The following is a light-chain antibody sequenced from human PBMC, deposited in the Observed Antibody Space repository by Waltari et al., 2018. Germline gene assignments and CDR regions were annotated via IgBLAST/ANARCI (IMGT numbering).Light chain of an antibody. CDR3: QHLNSYPLN. V-gene: IGKV1-5*03. CDR2: KAS. Sequence: DIQMTQSPSTLSASVGDRVIITCRASQSLSSWLAWYQQKPGKAPKLLIYKASNLQTGVPSRFSGSGSGTEFTLTISSLQPEDFATYYCQHLNSYPLNFGGGTKVEIK. J-gene: IGKJ4*01. CDR1: QSLSSW.